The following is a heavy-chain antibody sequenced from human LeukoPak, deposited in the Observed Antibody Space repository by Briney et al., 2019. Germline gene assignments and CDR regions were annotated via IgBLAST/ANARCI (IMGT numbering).Heavy chain of an antibody. Sequence: PGGSLRLSCAASGFTFSSYSMNWVRQAPGKGLEWVSSTSSSSSYIYYADSVKGRFTISRDNAKNSLYLQMNSLRAEDTAVYYCAREAKVGGALQYWGQGILVTVSS. J-gene: IGHJ4*02. V-gene: IGHV3-21*01. CDR1: GFTFSSYS. CDR2: TSSSSSYI. CDR3: AREAKVGGALQY. D-gene: IGHD1-26*01.